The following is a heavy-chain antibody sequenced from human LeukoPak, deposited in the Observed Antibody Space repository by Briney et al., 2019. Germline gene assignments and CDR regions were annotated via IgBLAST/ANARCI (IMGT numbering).Heavy chain of an antibody. D-gene: IGHD7-27*01. CDR1: GYTFTGYY. J-gene: IGHJ4*02. CDR2: INPNSGST. CDR3: ARVPGDDYYFDY. Sequence: ASVTVSCKASGYTFTGYYMHWVRQAPGQGLERMGWINPNSGSTNYAQKFQGRVTMTRDTSISTAYMELSRLRSDDTAVYYCARVPGDDYYFDYWGQGTLVTVSS. V-gene: IGHV1-2*02.